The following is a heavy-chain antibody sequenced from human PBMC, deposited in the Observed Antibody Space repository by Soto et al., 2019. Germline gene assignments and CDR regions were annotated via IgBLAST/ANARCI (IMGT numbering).Heavy chain of an antibody. V-gene: IGHV4-59*01. Sequence: QVQLQESGPGLVKPSETLSLTCTVSGGSISSYYWSWIRQPPGKGLEWIGYNYYSGSTNYNPSLKSRVTISVDTSKNQFSLKLSSVTAADTAVYYCARDATNYDFWSGYYRRWFDPWGQGTLVTVSS. CDR3: ARDATNYDFWSGYYRRWFDP. D-gene: IGHD3-3*01. CDR1: GGSISSYY. J-gene: IGHJ5*02. CDR2: NYYSGST.